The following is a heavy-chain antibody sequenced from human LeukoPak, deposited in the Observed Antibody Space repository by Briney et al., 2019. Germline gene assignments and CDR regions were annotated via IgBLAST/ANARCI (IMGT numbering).Heavy chain of an antibody. J-gene: IGHJ4*02. Sequence: SETLSLTCTVSGGSISRYYWNWIRQPPGKGLEWIGYIYYSGTTNYNPSLKSRVTISVDTSKNQFSLKLSSVTAADTAVYYRARGHSYYDNSGYSGIDYWGQGTLITVSS. D-gene: IGHD3-22*01. V-gene: IGHV4-59*01. CDR2: IYYSGTT. CDR1: GGSISRYY. CDR3: ARGHSYYDNSGYSGIDY.